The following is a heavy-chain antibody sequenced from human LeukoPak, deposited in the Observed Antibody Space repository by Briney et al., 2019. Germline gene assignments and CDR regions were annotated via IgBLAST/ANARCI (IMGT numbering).Heavy chain of an antibody. Sequence: RASVKVSCKASRYTFTSYDINWVRQATGQGLEWMGWMNPNSGNTGYAQKFQGRVTITRNTSISTAYMELSSLRSEDTAVYYCARGGEYQLLPFDYWGQGTLVTVSP. CDR2: MNPNSGNT. D-gene: IGHD2-2*01. J-gene: IGHJ4*02. V-gene: IGHV1-8*03. CDR1: RYTFTSYD. CDR3: ARGGEYQLLPFDY.